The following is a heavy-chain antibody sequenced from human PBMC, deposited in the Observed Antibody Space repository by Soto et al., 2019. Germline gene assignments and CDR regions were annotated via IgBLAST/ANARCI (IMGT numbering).Heavy chain of an antibody. CDR3: ARAPPYGPGNFYFDY. Sequence: PGGSLRLSCAASGIPFSNYSVVWVRQAPGSGLQWVAYISAGSETIFYADSLKGRFSISRNNARNSVYLQMNSLGVEDTAIYFCARAPPYGPGNFYFDYWGQGILVTVSS. V-gene: IGHV3-48*01. D-gene: IGHD3-10*01. CDR2: ISAGSETI. CDR1: GIPFSNYS. J-gene: IGHJ4*02.